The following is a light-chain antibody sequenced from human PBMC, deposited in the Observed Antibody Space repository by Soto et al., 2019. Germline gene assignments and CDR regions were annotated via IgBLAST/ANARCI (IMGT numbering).Light chain of an antibody. Sequence: EIVLTQSPGTLSLSPGERATLSCRASQSVSSSYLAWYQQKPGQAPRLLIYGASSRATGIPDRFSGSGSGTDVTLTISRLEPEDFAVYYCQQYGSSPQYTFGQGTKREIK. V-gene: IGKV3-20*01. CDR2: GAS. CDR1: QSVSSSY. CDR3: QQYGSSPQYT. J-gene: IGKJ2*01.